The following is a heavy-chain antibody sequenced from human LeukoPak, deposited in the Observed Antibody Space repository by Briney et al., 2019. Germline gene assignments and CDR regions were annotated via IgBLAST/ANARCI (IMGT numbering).Heavy chain of an antibody. V-gene: IGHV4-38-2*01. J-gene: IGHJ5*02. D-gene: IGHD3-22*01. CDR2: VYHSGST. CDR3: ARHGNYYDTSQSDP. Sequence: SETLSLTCAVSGYSISSGYYWGWIRQPPGKGLEWIGSVYHSGSTYYNPSLKSRVTISVDTSKNQFSLKLSSVTAADPAVYYCARHGNYYDTSQSDPWGQGTLVTVSS. CDR1: GYSISSGYY.